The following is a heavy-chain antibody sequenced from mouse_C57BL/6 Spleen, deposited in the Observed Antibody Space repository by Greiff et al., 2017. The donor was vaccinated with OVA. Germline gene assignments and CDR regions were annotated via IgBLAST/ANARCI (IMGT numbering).Heavy chain of an antibody. Sequence: VQLQQPGAELVMPGASVKLSCKASGYTFTSYWMHWVKQRPGQGLEWIGEIDPSASYTNYNQKFKGKSTLTVDKSSRTAYMQLSSLTSEDSAVYYCARSPLHYGSRAWFAYWGQGTLVTVSA. CDR1: GYTFTSYW. J-gene: IGHJ3*01. V-gene: IGHV1-69*01. CDR2: IDPSASYT. CDR3: ARSPLHYGSRAWFAY. D-gene: IGHD1-1*01.